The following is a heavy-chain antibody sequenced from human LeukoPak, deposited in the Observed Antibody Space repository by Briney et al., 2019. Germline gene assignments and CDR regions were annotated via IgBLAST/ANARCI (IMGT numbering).Heavy chain of an antibody. V-gene: IGHV1-18*04. Sequence: ASVKVSCKASGYTFTNYGISWVRQAPGQGLEWMGWISVYNGNTNYAQKLQGRVTMTTDTSTSTAYMELRSLRSDDTAVYYCARDGDCTTTSCYSLYDYYGMDVWGKGTTVTVSP. D-gene: IGHD2-2*01. J-gene: IGHJ6*04. CDR1: GYTFTNYG. CDR3: ARDGDCTTTSCYSLYDYYGMDV. CDR2: ISVYNGNT.